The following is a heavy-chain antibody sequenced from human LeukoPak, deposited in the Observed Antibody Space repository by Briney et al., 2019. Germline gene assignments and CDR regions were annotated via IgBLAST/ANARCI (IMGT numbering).Heavy chain of an antibody. CDR1: GFTFSSYA. Sequence: SGGSLRLSCAASGFTFSSYAMSWVRQAPGKGLEWVSAISGSGGSTYYADSVKGRFTISRDNSKNTVYLQINSLRDEDTAVYYCARICSSTDCLIPDWGRGTLVTVSS. CDR2: ISGSGGST. J-gene: IGHJ4*02. V-gene: IGHV3-23*01. CDR3: ARICSSTDCLIPD. D-gene: IGHD2-2*01.